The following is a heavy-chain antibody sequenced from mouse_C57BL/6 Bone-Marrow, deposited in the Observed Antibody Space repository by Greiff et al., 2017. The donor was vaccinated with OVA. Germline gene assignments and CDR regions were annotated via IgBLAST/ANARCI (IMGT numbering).Heavy chain of an antibody. Sequence: EVQLEESGGGLVQPGGSLSLSCAASGFTFTDYYMSWVRQTPGKALEWLGFIRNKANGSTTEYSASVKGRFTISRDNSPSILYLQRNALRAEDIATYYSARSSYYSNFYAMDYWGQGTSVTVSS. J-gene: IGHJ4*01. V-gene: IGHV7-3*01. CDR1: GFTFTDYY. CDR2: IRNKANGSTT. D-gene: IGHD2-5*01. CDR3: ARSSYYSNFYAMDY.